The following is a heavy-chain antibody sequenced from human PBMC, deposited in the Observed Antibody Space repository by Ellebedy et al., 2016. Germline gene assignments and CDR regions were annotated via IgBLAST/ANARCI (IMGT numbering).Heavy chain of an antibody. J-gene: IGHJ4*02. D-gene: IGHD1-1*01. CDR2: MNPNSGNT. CDR1: RYTFTSYD. V-gene: IGHV1-8*01. CDR3: ARDRGGSGTTLHY. Sequence: ASVKVSXKASRYTFTSYDINWVRQATGQGLEWMGWMNPNSGNTGYAQKFQGRVTMTRNTSISTAYMELSSLRAEDTAVYYCARDRGGSGTTLHYWGQGTLVTVSS.